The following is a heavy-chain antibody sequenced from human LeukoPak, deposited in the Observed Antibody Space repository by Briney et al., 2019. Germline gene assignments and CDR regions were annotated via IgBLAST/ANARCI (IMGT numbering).Heavy chain of an antibody. D-gene: IGHD2-15*01. CDR2: IYRGGST. J-gene: IGHJ4*02. CDR1: GFTVSNNY. V-gene: IGHV3-66*01. CDR3: ARDCSGGSCYSVY. Sequence: PGGSLRLSCAASGFTVSNNYLSWVRQAPGKGLEWVSVIYRGGSTYYADSVKGRFTISRDNSKNTLYLQMNSLRAEDTAVYYCARDCSGGSCYSVYWGQGTLVTVSS.